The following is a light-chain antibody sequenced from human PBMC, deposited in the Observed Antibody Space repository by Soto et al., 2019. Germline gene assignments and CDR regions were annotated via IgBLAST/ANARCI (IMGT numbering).Light chain of an antibody. CDR1: QSINAH. J-gene: IGKJ1*01. V-gene: IGKV3-15*01. CDR2: GAS. Sequence: EVVMTQSPATLSVSPGERDTLSCRASQSINAHLAWYQQKPGQAPRLLIHGASTRATGIPARFSGSGFGTEFILTISSLQSEDFAVYYCQQYNTWLWTFGQGTKVEIQ. CDR3: QQYNTWLWT.